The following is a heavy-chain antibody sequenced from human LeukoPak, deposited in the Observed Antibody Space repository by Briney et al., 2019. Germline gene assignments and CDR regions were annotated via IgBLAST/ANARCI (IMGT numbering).Heavy chain of an antibody. CDR2: INHSGST. Sequence: PSETLSLTCAVYGGSFSGYYWSWIRQPPGKGLEWIGEINHSGSTNYNPSLKSRVTISVDTSKNQFSLKLSSVTAADTAVYYCARGLGGWFGELLDYWGQGTLVTVSS. J-gene: IGHJ4*02. V-gene: IGHV4-34*01. CDR3: ARGLGGWFGELLDY. D-gene: IGHD3-10*01. CDR1: GGSFSGYY.